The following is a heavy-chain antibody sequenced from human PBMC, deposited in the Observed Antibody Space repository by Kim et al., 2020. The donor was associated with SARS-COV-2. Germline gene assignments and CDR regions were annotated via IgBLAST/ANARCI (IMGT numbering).Heavy chain of an antibody. CDR2: IKGDGGEK. CDR1: GFPFSEYW. Sequence: GGSLRLSCAASGFPFSEYWMSWLRQAPGKGLQWVSNIKGDGGEKNYVHSVKGRFSITRDNGKNTLYLQMDSLRAEDTAIYYCAKGHHHMDVGGQGTTVIVSS. CDR3: AKGHHHMDV. V-gene: IGHV3-7*01. J-gene: IGHJ6*02.